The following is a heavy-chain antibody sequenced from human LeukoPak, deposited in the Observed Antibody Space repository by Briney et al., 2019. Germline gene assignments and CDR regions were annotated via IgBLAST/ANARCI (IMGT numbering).Heavy chain of an antibody. V-gene: IGHV3-23*01. D-gene: IGHD3-10*01. CDR2: ISGSGGST. J-gene: IGHJ4*02. Sequence: PGGSLRLSCAASGFTFSGYAMSWVRQAPGKGLEWVSAISGSGGSTYYADSVKGRFTISRDNSKNTLYLQMNSLRAEDTAVYYCAKDLGISSPRSHYYGSGSYPGNDYWGQGTLVTVSS. CDR3: AKDLGISSPRSHYYGSGSYPGNDY. CDR1: GFTFSGYA.